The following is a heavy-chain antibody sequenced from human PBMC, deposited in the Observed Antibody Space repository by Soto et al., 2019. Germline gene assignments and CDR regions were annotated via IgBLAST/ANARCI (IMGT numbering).Heavy chain of an antibody. V-gene: IGHV2-5*01. CDR3: AHSFDLWTGYYTYFEY. J-gene: IGHJ4*02. CDR2: LYWNDDK. D-gene: IGHD3-3*01. CDR1: GISLSTSKVG. Sequence: QIPLKESGHTLVKHTQTLTLTCTFSGISLSTSKVGVGCIRQPQGKALEWLALLYWNDDKRYSPYVNCRLTITMDTTKHQVMLTMTSMDPLDTGTYYCAHSFDLWTGYYTYFEYWGQGTLGTVSS.